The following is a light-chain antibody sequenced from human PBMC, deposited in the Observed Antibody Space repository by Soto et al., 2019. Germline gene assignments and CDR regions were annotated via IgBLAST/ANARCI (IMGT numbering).Light chain of an antibody. Sequence: QSVLPQPASVSWSPGQSIPISCTGTIRDVGGYNYVSWYQQHPGKAPKLMIYEVTNRPSGVSNRLSGSKSGKTASLTISGLEADDEADYYCISYTIISNVLVGGGPKPTVL. V-gene: IGLV2-14*01. CDR2: EVT. CDR3: ISYTIISNVL. CDR1: IRDVGGYNY. J-gene: IGLJ2*01.